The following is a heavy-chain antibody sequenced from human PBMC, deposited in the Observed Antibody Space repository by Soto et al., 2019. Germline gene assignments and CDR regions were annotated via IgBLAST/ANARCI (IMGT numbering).Heavy chain of an antibody. CDR1: GFTVSTDY. J-gene: IGHJ4*02. CDR3: ARAPGDLGY. CDR2: INSVGAT. D-gene: IGHD7-27*01. Sequence: EVPLVESGGGLIQPGGSLRLSCAASGFTVSTDYMSWVRQAPGKGLEWISVINSVGATYYADSVKGRFTTSRDSSKNTLYLQMNSLRAEDTAVYYCARAPGDLGYWGQGTLVTVSS. V-gene: IGHV3-53*01.